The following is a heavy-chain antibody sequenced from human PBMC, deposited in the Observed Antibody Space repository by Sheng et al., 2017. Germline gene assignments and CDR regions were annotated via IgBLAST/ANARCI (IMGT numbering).Heavy chain of an antibody. CDR2: IYSGGST. J-gene: IGHJ4*02. D-gene: IGHD6-13*01. Sequence: EVQLVESGGGLIQPGGSLRLSCAASGFTVSSNYMSWVRQAPGKGLEWVSVIYSGGSTYYADSVKGRFTISRDNSKNTLYLQMNSLRAEDTAVYYCARATIDDTTSWYFDYWGQGTLVTVSS. CDR3: ARATIDDTTSWYFDY. V-gene: IGHV3-53*01. CDR1: GFTVSSNY.